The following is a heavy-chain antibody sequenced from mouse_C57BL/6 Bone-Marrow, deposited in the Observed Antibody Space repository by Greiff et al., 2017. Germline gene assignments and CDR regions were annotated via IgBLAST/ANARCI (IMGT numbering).Heavy chain of an antibody. CDR1: GYSFTSYY. Sequence: VQGVESGPELVKPGASVKLSCKASGYSFTSYYIHWVKQRPGQGLEWIGWIYPGSGNTKYNEKFKGKATLTADTSSSTAYMQLSSLTSEDSAVYYCARADGYYGFAYWGQGTLVTVSA. J-gene: IGHJ3*01. V-gene: IGHV1-66*01. CDR2: IYPGSGNT. D-gene: IGHD2-3*01. CDR3: ARADGYYGFAY.